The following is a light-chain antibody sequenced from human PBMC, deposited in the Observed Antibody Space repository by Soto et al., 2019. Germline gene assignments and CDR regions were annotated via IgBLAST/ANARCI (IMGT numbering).Light chain of an antibody. CDR2: GAS. CDR3: LHRSNWPPMYT. J-gene: IGKJ2*01. V-gene: IGKV3D-20*02. Sequence: EIVLTQSPGTLSLSPGERATLSCRASQSASSSYLAWYQQKPGQAPRLLIYGASTRATGIPDRFSGSGSGTDFTLTISGLEPEDFAVYYCLHRSNWPPMYTFGQGTKLEIK. CDR1: QSASSSY.